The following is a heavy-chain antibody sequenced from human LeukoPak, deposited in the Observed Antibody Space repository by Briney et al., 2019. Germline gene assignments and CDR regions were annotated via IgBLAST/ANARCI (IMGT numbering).Heavy chain of an antibody. D-gene: IGHD6-19*01. CDR1: GFTFSSYG. Sequence: PGGSLRLSCAASGFTFSSYGMHWVRQAPGKGLEWVAVISYDGSNKYYADSVKGRYTISRDNSKNTLYLQMKSLRAEDTAVYYCAKAESGWETDGFDIWGQGTMVTVSS. CDR2: ISYDGSNK. J-gene: IGHJ3*02. V-gene: IGHV3-30*18. CDR3: AKAESGWETDGFDI.